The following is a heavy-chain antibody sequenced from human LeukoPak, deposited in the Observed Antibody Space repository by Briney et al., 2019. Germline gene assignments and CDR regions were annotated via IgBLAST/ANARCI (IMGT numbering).Heavy chain of an antibody. V-gene: IGHV3-23*01. CDR1: GFTFSTYG. J-gene: IGHJ4*02. CDR2: ISGSGGRT. Sequence: GGSLRLSCAASGFTFSTYGMHWVRQAPGKGLEWVSGISGSGGRTYYADSVKGRFTISRDNSKNTLYLQMNSLRAEDTAVYYCAKSGGDFDILTGYYIRRSHEYWGQGTLVTVSS. CDR3: AKSGGDFDILTGYYIRRSHEY. D-gene: IGHD3-9*01.